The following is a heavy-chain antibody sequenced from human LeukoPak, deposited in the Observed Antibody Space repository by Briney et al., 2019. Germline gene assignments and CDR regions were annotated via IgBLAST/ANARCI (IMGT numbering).Heavy chain of an antibody. D-gene: IGHD5-24*01. V-gene: IGHV3-13*01. Sequence: GGSLRLSCAASGFTFSSYDMHWVRQATGKGLEWVSAIGTAGDTYYPGSVKGRFTISRENAKNSLYLQMNSLRAGDTAVYYCARGGNRWLQGAAFDIWGQGTMVTVSS. CDR2: IGTAGDT. J-gene: IGHJ3*02. CDR3: ARGGNRWLQGAAFDI. CDR1: GFTFSSYD.